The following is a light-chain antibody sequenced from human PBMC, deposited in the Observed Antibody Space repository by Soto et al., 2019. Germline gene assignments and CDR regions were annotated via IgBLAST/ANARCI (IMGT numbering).Light chain of an antibody. CDR2: DNT. CDR3: QSHDSSLSSYV. J-gene: IGLJ1*01. Sequence: QSALTQPPSVSGAPGQRVSISCTGSTSNIGAGYHVHWYQQFPGTAPKLLMYDNTNRPSGVPDRFSGSKSGTSASLAITGLQAEDEADYYCQSHDSSLSSYVFGTGTKLTVL. V-gene: IGLV1-40*01. CDR1: TSNIGAGYH.